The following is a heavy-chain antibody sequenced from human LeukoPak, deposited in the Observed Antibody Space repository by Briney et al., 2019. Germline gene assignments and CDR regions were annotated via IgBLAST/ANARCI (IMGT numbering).Heavy chain of an antibody. D-gene: IGHD3-10*01. V-gene: IGHV3-48*03. CDR1: GFTFSTYV. CDR2: ISSSGSTI. J-gene: IGHJ3*02. CDR3: ARVQFGGRDAFDI. Sequence: PGGSLRLSCAASGFTFSTYVMNWVRQAPGKGLEWVSYISSSGSTIYYADSVKGRFTISRDNAKNSLYLQMNSLRAEDTAVYYCARVQFGGRDAFDIWGQGTMVTVSS.